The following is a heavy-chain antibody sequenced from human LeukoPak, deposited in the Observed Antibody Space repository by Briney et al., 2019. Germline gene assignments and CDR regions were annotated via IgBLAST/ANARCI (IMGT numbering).Heavy chain of an antibody. J-gene: IGHJ4*02. V-gene: IGHV4-59*12. CDR1: GGSISSYY. CDR2: IYYSGST. D-gene: IGHD1-26*01. Sequence: SETLSLTCTVSGGSISSYYWSWIRQPPGKGLEWIGYIYYSGSTNYNPSLKSRVTISVDKSKNQFSLKLSSVTAADTAVYYCACGGGATTVDYWGQGTLVTVSS. CDR3: ACGGGATTVDY.